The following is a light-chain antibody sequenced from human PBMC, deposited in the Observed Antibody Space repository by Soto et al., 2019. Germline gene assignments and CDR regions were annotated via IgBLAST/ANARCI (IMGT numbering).Light chain of an antibody. CDR2: GAS. Sequence: EVVMTQSPATLSLSPGKRSTLSCRASQSVSNNYLAWYQQKPGYAPRLLIYGASNRATGIPDRFSGSGSGTEFTLTISRMEPEDFAVYYCQQYGTPGTFGHGTQVDI. CDR1: QSVSNNY. V-gene: IGKV3-20*01. CDR3: QQYGTPGT. J-gene: IGKJ1*01.